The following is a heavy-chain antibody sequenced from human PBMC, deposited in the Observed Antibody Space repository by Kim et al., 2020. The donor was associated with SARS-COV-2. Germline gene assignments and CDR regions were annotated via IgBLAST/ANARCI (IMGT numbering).Heavy chain of an antibody. CDR1: GGSISSYY. V-gene: IGHV4-59*08. Sequence: SETLSLTCTVSGGSISSYYWSWIRQPPGKGLEWIGYIYYSGSTNYNPSLKSRVTISGDTSKNQFSLKLSSVTAADTAVYYCARLYCSSTSCYGGYYYYYGMDVWGQGTTVTVSS. CDR3: ARLYCSSTSCYGGYYYYYGMDV. J-gene: IGHJ6*02. D-gene: IGHD2-2*01. CDR2: IYYSGST.